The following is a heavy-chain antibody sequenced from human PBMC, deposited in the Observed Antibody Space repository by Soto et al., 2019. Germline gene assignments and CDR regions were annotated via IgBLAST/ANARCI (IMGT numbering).Heavy chain of an antibody. Sequence: SETLSLSCTVSGGSISSYHWTWIRQPPGKGLEWIGYIYYSGTTNYNPSLKSRDTISLDTSKNQFSLKLSSVSAADTAVYYCAREMDTAMAQNWFDPWGQGTLVTVSS. CDR1: GGSISSYH. D-gene: IGHD5-18*01. CDR2: IYYSGTT. V-gene: IGHV4-59*01. CDR3: AREMDTAMAQNWFDP. J-gene: IGHJ5*02.